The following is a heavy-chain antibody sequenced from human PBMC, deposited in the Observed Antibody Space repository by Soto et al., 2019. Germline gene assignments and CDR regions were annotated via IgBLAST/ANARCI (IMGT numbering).Heavy chain of an antibody. J-gene: IGHJ4*02. D-gene: IGHD2-21*01. Sequence: DVQLLESGGGLVQPGGSLRLSCVVSGFSFSYAIIWVRQAPGKGQEWVSGITGGGNTEYAASVKGRFTISRDYSKNTVYLLMNSLRAEDTAMYYCAKDAVYNDGLWLVSDWGQGTLVTVS. CDR3: AKDAVYNDGLWLVSD. CDR1: GFSFSYA. CDR2: ITGGGNT. V-gene: IGHV3-23*01.